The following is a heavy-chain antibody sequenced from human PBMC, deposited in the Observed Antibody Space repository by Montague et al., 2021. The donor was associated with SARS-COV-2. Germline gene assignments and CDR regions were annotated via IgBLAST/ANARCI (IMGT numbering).Heavy chain of an antibody. V-gene: IGHV2-70*11. CDR2: IDWDDDK. J-gene: IGHJ4*02. CDR1: GFSLSTGGMC. CDR3: ARIHIAAAGTGLDY. Sequence: PALVKPTQTLTLTCTFSGFSLSTGGMCVSWIRQPPGKALEWLARIDWDDDKYYSTSLKTRLTISKDTSKNQVVLTMTNMDPVDTATYYCARIHIAAAGTGLDYWGQGTLVTVSS. D-gene: IGHD6-13*01.